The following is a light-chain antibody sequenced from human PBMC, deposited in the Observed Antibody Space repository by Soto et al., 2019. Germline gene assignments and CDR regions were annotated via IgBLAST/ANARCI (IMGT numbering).Light chain of an antibody. V-gene: IGKV1-27*01. CDR2: VAS. Sequence: DIQMTQSPSSLSASVGDRVTITCRASQGLSNYLALYQQKPGKVTKLLIYVASTLQSGVPSRFSGSGAGTDVSLTISSMQPEDVATYYCQKYNSAPLTFGGGTKVEI. CDR1: QGLSNY. J-gene: IGKJ4*01. CDR3: QKYNSAPLT.